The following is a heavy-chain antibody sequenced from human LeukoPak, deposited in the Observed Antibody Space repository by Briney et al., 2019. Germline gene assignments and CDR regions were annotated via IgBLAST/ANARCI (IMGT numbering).Heavy chain of an antibody. D-gene: IGHD3-10*01. CDR1: GGSFSGYY. Sequence: SETLSLTCAVYGGSFSGYYWSWIRQPPGKGLEWIGEINHSGSTNYNPSLKSRVTISVDTSKNQFSLKLSSVTAADTAVYYCARHRGLYYYGSGSHRNWFDPWGQGTLVTVSS. CDR3: ARHRGLYYYGSGSHRNWFDP. V-gene: IGHV4-34*01. J-gene: IGHJ5*02. CDR2: INHSGST.